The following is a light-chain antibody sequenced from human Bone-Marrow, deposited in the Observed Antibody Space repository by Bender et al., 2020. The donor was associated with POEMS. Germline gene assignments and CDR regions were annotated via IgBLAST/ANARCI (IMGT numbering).Light chain of an antibody. V-gene: IGLV2-14*01. CDR3: SSHTRSTTLV. J-gene: IGLJ1*01. CDR1: SRDVGGYKY. Sequence: QSALTQPPSASGSPGQSVTISCTGTSRDVGGYKYVSWYQQHPDRAPKLMIYEVRKRPSGVSNRFSGSKSGNTASLTISGLQAEDEADYYCSSHTRSTTLVFGTGTRVTVL. CDR2: EVR.